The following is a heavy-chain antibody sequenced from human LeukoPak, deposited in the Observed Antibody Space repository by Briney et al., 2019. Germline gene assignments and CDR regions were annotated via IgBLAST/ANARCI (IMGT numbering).Heavy chain of an antibody. Sequence: GGSLRLSCAASGFTFSSFEMNWVRQAPGKGLEWVSYISTSGSTIFYADSVKGRFTISRDNAKNSLYLQLNSLRAEDTAVYYCARSRAQANSCSVFDIWGQGTMVTVSS. V-gene: IGHV3-48*03. D-gene: IGHD6-19*01. CDR1: GFTFSSFE. CDR2: ISTSGSTI. J-gene: IGHJ3*02. CDR3: ARSRAQANSCSVFDI.